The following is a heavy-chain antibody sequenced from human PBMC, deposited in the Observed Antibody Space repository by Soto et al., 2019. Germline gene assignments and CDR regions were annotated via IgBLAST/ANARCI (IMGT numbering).Heavy chain of an antibody. Sequence: GGSLRLSFEASGFTFSSYSMNWGRQAPGKGLEWVSSISSSSSYIYYADSVKGRFTISRDNAKNSLYLQMNSLRAEDTAVYYCARDKSRGQLVPHDAFDIWGQGTMVTVSS. CDR2: ISSSSSYI. CDR1: GFTFSSYS. V-gene: IGHV3-21*01. D-gene: IGHD6-6*01. J-gene: IGHJ3*02. CDR3: ARDKSRGQLVPHDAFDI.